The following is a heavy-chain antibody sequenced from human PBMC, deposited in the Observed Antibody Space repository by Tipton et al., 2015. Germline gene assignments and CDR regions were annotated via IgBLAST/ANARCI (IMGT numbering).Heavy chain of an antibody. CDR1: GFTFDDYG. CDR3: AREGSSWYFGVY. J-gene: IGHJ4*02. D-gene: IGHD6-13*01. V-gene: IGHV3-20*04. Sequence: SLRLSCEASGFTFDDYGMTWVRQVPGKGLEWVAGIDWNGGRTGYADSVKGRFIISRDNAQNSLFLQMNSLTAEDTAFYYCAREGSSWYFGVYWGQGTLVSVSS. CDR2: IDWNGGRT.